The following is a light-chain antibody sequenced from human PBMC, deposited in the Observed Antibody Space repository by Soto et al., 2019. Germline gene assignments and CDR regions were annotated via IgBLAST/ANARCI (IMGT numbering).Light chain of an antibody. Sequence: DVQMTQSPSTLSAFVGDRVTITCRASQSISTWLAWYQQKPGKAPQLLIYKASSLESGVPSRFSGSGSWTEFTLTIRSLQPDDFATYYCQLYNSNSPYTFGQGTKLEIK. CDR2: KAS. CDR1: QSISTW. CDR3: QLYNSNSPYT. J-gene: IGKJ2*01. V-gene: IGKV1-5*03.